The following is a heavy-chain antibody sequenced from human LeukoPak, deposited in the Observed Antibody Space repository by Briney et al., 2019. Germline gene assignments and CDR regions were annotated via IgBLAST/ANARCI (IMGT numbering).Heavy chain of an antibody. Sequence: GGSLRLSCAASGFTFSSYWMTWVRQAPGKGLEWVSYISSSSGTIYYADSVKGRFTISRDNAKDSLFLQMNSLRDEDTAVYYCARDYDSSGYQSDYFDYWGQGTLVTVSS. CDR2: ISSSSGTI. CDR3: ARDYDSSGYQSDYFDY. V-gene: IGHV3-48*02. J-gene: IGHJ4*02. D-gene: IGHD3-22*01. CDR1: GFTFSSYW.